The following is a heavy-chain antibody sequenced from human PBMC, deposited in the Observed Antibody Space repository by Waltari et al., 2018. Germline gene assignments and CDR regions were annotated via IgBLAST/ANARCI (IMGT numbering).Heavy chain of an antibody. Sequence: QVQLQQWGAGLLKPSETLSLTCAVYGGSFSGYYWSWIRQPPGKGLEWLGEINHSGSTNYNPSLKSRVTISVDTSKNQFSLKLSSVTAADTAVYYCARALYGVWFDPWGQGTLVTVSS. V-gene: IGHV4-34*01. D-gene: IGHD4-17*01. CDR3: ARALYGVWFDP. J-gene: IGHJ5*02. CDR2: INHSGST. CDR1: GGSFSGYY.